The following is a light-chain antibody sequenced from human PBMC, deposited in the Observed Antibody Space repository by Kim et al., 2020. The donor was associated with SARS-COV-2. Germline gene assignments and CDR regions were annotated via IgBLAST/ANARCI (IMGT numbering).Light chain of an antibody. J-gene: IGKJ1*01. CDR2: GAS. Sequence: EIVLTQSPGTLSLSPGERATVSCRASQSVSSTSLTWYQQKPGQAPRLLIYGASSRATGILDRFSGSGSGTDFTLTINRVEPEDFAVYYCQQYGSSRTFGQGTKVDIK. CDR3: QQYGSSRT. CDR1: QSVSSTS. V-gene: IGKV3-20*01.